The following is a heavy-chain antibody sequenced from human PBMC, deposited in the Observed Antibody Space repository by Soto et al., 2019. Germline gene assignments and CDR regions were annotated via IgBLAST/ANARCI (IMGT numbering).Heavy chain of an antibody. V-gene: IGHV1-3*01. D-gene: IGHD1-26*01. CDR1: GYTLTNYG. Sequence: ASVKVSCKASGYTLTNYGIHLVRPAPGQRLEWMGWINAGNGNTKYSQKFQGRVTITRDTSASTAYMELSSLRSEDTAVYYCARDFTGSYLGLDYWGQGTLVTVSS. J-gene: IGHJ4*02. CDR3: ARDFTGSYLGLDY. CDR2: INAGNGNT.